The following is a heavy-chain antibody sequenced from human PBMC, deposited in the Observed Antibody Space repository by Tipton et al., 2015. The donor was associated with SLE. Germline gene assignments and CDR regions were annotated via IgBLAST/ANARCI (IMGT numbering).Heavy chain of an antibody. V-gene: IGHV4-39*07. CDR3: ARGLDYDSSGYYRGYYFDY. D-gene: IGHD3-22*01. J-gene: IGHJ4*02. Sequence: TLSLTCTVSGGSISSSSYYWGWIRQPPGKGLEWIGSIYYSGSTYYNPSLKSRVTISVDTSKNQFSLKLSSVTAADTAVYYCARGLDYDSSGYYRGYYFDYWGQGTLVTVSS. CDR1: GGSISSSSYY. CDR2: IYYSGST.